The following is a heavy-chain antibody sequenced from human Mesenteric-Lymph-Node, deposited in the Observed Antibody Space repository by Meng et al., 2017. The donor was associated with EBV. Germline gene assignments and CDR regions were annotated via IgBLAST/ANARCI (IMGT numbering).Heavy chain of an antibody. J-gene: IGHJ4*02. D-gene: IGHD1-26*01. CDR3: ARVAVGISSFDY. CDR1: GDSVSSNTAA. CDR2: TYYRSKWYN. Sequence: QVQLQQSGPGLVXXXXXLPLTCXISGDSVSSNTAAWNWIRQSPSRGLEWLGRTYYRSKWYNDYAVSVKSRITINPDTSKNQFSLQLNSVTPEDTAVYYCARVAVGISSFDYWGQGTLVTVSS. V-gene: IGHV6-1*01.